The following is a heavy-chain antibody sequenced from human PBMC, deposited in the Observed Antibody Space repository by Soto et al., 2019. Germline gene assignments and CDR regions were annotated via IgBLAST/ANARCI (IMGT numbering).Heavy chain of an antibody. CDR2: IYWDDDK. D-gene: IGHD3-10*01. CDR3: VHRSGEPALDY. J-gene: IGHJ4*02. Sequence: QITLKESGPTLVKPTQILTLTCTFSGFSLSTRGVGVGWIRQPPGKALEWLALIYWDDDKRYSPSLKSRLTITKDTSKNQVVLTMTNMDPVDTATYYGVHRSGEPALDYWGQGTLVTVSS. CDR1: GFSLSTRGVG. V-gene: IGHV2-5*02.